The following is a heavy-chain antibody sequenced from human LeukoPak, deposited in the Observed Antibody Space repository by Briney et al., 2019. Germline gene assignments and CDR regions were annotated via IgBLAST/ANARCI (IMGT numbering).Heavy chain of an antibody. CDR3: ARDRIQLWSHDY. Sequence: GGSLRLSCAASGFTFSGYWMSWVRQATGKGLEWVANIKPDGSEKYYVDSVKGRFTISRENAKNSLYLQMNSLRAEDTAVYYCARDRIQLWSHDYWGQGTLVTVSS. CDR1: GFTFSGYW. D-gene: IGHD5-18*01. J-gene: IGHJ4*02. CDR2: IKPDGSEK. V-gene: IGHV3-7*04.